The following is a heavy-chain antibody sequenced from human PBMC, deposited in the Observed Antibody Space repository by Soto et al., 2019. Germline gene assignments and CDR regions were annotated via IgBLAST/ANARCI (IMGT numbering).Heavy chain of an antibody. J-gene: IGHJ4*02. CDR3: ARDLSVGATDF. Sequence: HPGGSLRLSCAAFGFTVSSNFMSWVRQAPGKGLEWVSVIYSGGSTYYADSVKGRFTISRDNSKNTLYLQMNSLRAEDTAVYYCARDLSVGATDFWGQGTLVTVSS. D-gene: IGHD1-26*01. V-gene: IGHV3-53*01. CDR1: GFTVSSNF. CDR2: IYSGGST.